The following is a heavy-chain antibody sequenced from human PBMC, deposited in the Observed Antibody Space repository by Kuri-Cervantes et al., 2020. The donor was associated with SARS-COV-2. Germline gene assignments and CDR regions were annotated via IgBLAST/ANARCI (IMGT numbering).Heavy chain of an antibody. CDR3: ARGGVSSPSHYYYYYMAV. D-gene: IGHD6-6*01. Sequence: GESLKISCAASGFTFSAYTPNWVRQAPGKGLEWVSSITRSSVYISYADSLKGRFTISRDNAKNSLYLQMNSLRAEDTAVYYFARGGVSSPSHYYYYYMAVGAKGPRSPSP. J-gene: IGHJ6*03. V-gene: IGHV3-21*01. CDR2: ITRSSVYI. CDR1: GFTFSAYT.